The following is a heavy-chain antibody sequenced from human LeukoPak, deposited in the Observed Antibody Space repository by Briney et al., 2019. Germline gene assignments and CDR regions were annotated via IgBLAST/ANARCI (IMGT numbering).Heavy chain of an antibody. CDR1: GGTFSSYA. J-gene: IGHJ4*02. CDR2: IIPILGTA. V-gene: IGHV1-69*05. D-gene: IGHD1-26*01. Sequence: SVKVSCKASGGTFSSYAISWVRQAPGQGLEWMGGIIPILGTANYAQKFQGRVTITTDESTSTAYMELSSLRSEDTAVYYCASNEGMGATTAIDYWGQGTLDTVSS. CDR3: ASNEGMGATTAIDY.